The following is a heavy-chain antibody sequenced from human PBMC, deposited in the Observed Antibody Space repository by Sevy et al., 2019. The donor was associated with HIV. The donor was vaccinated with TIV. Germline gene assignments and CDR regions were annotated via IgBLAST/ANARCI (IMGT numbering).Heavy chain of an antibody. CDR1: GFTFSRSS. CDR2: ISSSSNYI. D-gene: IGHD3-22*01. J-gene: IGHJ4*02. CDR3: AKEGGSHYDTSGSFDD. Sequence: GGSLRLSCIASGFTFSRSSMNWVRQAPGKGLEWVSSISSSSNYIYYADSMKGRFTISRDNAKNSLYLQMNSLRAEDTAVFYCAKEGGSHYDTSGSFDDWGQGTRVTVSS. V-gene: IGHV3-21*04.